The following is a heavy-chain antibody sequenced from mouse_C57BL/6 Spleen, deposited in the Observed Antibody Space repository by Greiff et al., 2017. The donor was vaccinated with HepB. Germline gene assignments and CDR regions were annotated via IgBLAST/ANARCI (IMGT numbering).Heavy chain of an antibody. CDR1: GYTFTSYW. CDR2: IDPSDSYT. J-gene: IGHJ2*01. D-gene: IGHD1-1*01. CDR3: ARRSSYYGSSYDY. V-gene: IGHV1-69*01. Sequence: VQLQQSGAELVMPGASVKLSCKASGYTFTSYWMHWVKQRPGQGLEWIGEIDPSDSYTNYNQKFKGKSTLTVDKSSSTAYMQLSSLTSEDSAVYDCARRSSYYGSSYDYWGQGTTLTVSS.